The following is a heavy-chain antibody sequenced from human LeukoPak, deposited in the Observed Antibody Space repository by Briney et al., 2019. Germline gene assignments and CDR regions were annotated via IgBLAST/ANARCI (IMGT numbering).Heavy chain of an antibody. J-gene: IGHJ5*02. CDR2: IYPSGST. V-gene: IGHV4-59*08. Sequence: PSETLSLTCTVSGGSISSYYWSWIRQPPGKALEWIGYIYPSGSTNYIPSLKGRVTISVDTPKNQISLRLSSVTAADTGVYYCARHPSVVTYHYGSGSYSFDPWGQGTLVTVSS. D-gene: IGHD3-10*01. CDR1: GGSISSYY. CDR3: ARHPSVVTYHYGSGSYSFDP.